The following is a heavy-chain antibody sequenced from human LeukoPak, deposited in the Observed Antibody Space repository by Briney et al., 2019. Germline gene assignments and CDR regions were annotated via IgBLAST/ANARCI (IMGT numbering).Heavy chain of an antibody. D-gene: IGHD3-10*01. CDR3: ARDSPASGSTLLDY. J-gene: IGHJ4*02. V-gene: IGHV1-69*13. Sequence: ASVKVSCKASGGTLSSYAISWVRQAPGQGLEWMGGIIPIFGTANYAQKFQGRVTITADESTSTAYMELSSLRSEDTAVYYCARDSPASGSTLLDYWGQGTLVTVSS. CDR2: IIPIFGTA. CDR1: GGTLSSYA.